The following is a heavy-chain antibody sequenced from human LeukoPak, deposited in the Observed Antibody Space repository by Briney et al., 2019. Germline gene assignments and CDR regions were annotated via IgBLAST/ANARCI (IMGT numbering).Heavy chain of an antibody. CDR2: IYSGGST. D-gene: IGHD2-21*01. CDR1: GFTVSSNY. V-gene: IGHV3-66*02. CDR3: ARDGGGGDNFDY. J-gene: IGHJ4*02. Sequence: GGXXRLSCAASGFTVSSNYMSWVRQAPGKGLEWVSVIYSGGSTYYSDSVKGRFTISRDNSKNTLYLQMNSLRAEDTAVYYCARDGGGGDNFDYWGQGTLVTVSS.